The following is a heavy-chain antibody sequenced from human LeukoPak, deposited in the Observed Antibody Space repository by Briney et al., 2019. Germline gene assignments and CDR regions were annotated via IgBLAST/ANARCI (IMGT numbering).Heavy chain of an antibody. CDR3: ARDGGRYFDSNWFDP. Sequence: GGSLRLSCAASGFTFSSHRMHWVRQAPGQGLEWVAYVSTSSTTIQYADSVKGRFTISRDNAKNSLYLQMNSLRAEDTAVYYCARDGGRYFDSNWFDPWGQETLVTVSS. D-gene: IGHD3-9*01. CDR1: GFTFSSHR. J-gene: IGHJ5*02. CDR2: VSTSSTTI. V-gene: IGHV3-48*04.